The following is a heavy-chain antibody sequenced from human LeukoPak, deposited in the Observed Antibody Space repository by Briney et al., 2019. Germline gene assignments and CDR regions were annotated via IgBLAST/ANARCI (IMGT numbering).Heavy chain of an antibody. V-gene: IGHV3-53*01. CDR1: GFTVSSNY. J-gene: IGHJ4*02. Sequence: PGGSLRLSCAASGFTVSSNYMSWVRQAPGKGLEWVSVIYSGGSTYYADSVKGRFTISRDNSKHTLYLQMNSLRVEDTAVYYCARRRVGALDFDYWGQGTLVTVSS. D-gene: IGHD1-26*01. CDR2: IYSGGST. CDR3: ARRRVGALDFDY.